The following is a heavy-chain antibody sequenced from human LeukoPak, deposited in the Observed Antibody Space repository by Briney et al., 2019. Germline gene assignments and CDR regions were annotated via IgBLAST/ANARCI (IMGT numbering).Heavy chain of an antibody. J-gene: IGHJ6*03. V-gene: IGHV3-74*01. Sequence: GGSLSPSCAASGFTISSYWMHWVRKAPGKGLVWVSRINSDGTSTSYADSVKGRFTISRDNAKNTLYLQMNSLRAEDSALYYCARAGGLALLNYYYYMAVGGKGTTVTVSS. CDR3: ARAGGLALLNYYYYMAV. CDR1: GFTISSYW. CDR2: INSDGTST. D-gene: IGHD4-23*01.